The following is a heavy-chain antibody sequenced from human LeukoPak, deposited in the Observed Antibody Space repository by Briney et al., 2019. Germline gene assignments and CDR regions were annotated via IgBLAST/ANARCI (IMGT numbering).Heavy chain of an antibody. CDR3: AKDLAPTTYYYGSGSFSY. D-gene: IGHD3-10*01. V-gene: IGHV3-23*01. J-gene: IGHJ4*02. CDR2: ISGSGGST. CDR1: GFTFSDYY. Sequence: GGSLRLSCAASGFTFSDYYMSWIRQAPGKGLEWVSAISGSGGSTYYADSVKGRFTISRDNSKNTLYLQMNSLRAEDTAVYYCAKDLAPTTYYYGSGSFSYWGQGTLVTVSS.